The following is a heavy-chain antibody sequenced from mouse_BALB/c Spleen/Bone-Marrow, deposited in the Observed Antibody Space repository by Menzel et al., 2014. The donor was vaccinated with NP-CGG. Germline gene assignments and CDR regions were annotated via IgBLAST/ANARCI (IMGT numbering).Heavy chain of an antibody. V-gene: IGHV1S81*02. CDR1: GYPFTSYY. CDR2: INPSNGGT. Sequence: VQLQQSGAELVKPGASVKLSCKASGYPFTSYYMYWVKQRPGQGLEWFGEINPSNGGTNFNEKFKNEATLTVDKSSSTAYMQLSSLTSEDSAVYYCSRGRWDALDYWGQGTSVTVSS. J-gene: IGHJ4*01. D-gene: IGHD2-3*01. CDR3: SRGRWDALDY.